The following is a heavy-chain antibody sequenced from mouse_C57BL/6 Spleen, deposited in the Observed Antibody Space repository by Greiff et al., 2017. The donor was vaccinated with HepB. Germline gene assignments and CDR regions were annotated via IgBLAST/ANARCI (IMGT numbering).Heavy chain of an antibody. CDR2: IDPSDSET. CDR3: ARVITTVVTYYFDY. Sequence: VQLQQSGAELVRPGSSVKLSCKASGYTFTSYWMHWVKQRPIQGLEWIGNIDPSDSETHYNQKFKDKATLTVDKSSSTAYMQLSSLTSEDSAVYYCARVITTVVTYYFDYWGQGTTLTVSS. D-gene: IGHD1-1*01. CDR1: GYTFTSYW. V-gene: IGHV1-52*01. J-gene: IGHJ2*01.